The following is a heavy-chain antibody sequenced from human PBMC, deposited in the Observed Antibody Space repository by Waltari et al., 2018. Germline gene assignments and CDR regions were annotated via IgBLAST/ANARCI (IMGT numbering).Heavy chain of an antibody. D-gene: IGHD6-13*01. J-gene: IGHJ4*02. CDR3: AKAIAAAGRGAPFDY. Sequence: EVQLLESGGGLVQPGGSLSLSCAASGFTFRSKAMSWARQAPGKGLEWVSAISGSGGSTYYADSVKGRFTISRDNSKNTLYLQMNSLRAEDTAVYYCAKAIAAAGRGAPFDYWGQGTLVTVSS. CDR1: GFTFRSKA. CDR2: ISGSGGST. V-gene: IGHV3-23*01.